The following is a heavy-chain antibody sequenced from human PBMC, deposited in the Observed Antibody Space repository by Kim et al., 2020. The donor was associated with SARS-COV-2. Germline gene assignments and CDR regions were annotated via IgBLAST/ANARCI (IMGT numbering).Heavy chain of an antibody. V-gene: IGHV3-21*01. J-gene: IGHJ4*02. D-gene: IGHD1-1*01. CDR2: ISSSSSYI. CDR3: AREMERRHRGDFDY. CDR1: GFTFSSYS. Sequence: GGSLRLSCAASGFTFSSYSMNWVRQAPGKGLEWVSSISSSSSYIYYADSVKGRFTISRDNAKNSLYLQMNSLRAEDTAVYYCAREMERRHRGDFDYWGQGTLVTVSS.